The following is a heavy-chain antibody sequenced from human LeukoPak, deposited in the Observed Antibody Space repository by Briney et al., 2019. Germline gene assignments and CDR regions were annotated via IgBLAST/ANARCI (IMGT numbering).Heavy chain of an antibody. J-gene: IGHJ3*01. CDR1: GLTFNSYG. Sequence: GGSLRLSCSSSGLTFNSYGMIWVRQGPGKGLEWVSTINDAGGNTYYADSVKGRFTISRDNSKNTLYLQMNRLSAEDTAVYFCTKMYYDSGAYKYAFHVWGQGTMVAVSS. CDR3: TKMYYDSGAYKYAFHV. D-gene: IGHD3-22*01. V-gene: IGHV3-23*01. CDR2: INDAGGNT.